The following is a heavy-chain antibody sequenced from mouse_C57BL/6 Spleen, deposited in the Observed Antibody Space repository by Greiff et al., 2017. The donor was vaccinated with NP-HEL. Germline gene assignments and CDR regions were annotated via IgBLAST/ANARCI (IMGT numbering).Heavy chain of an antibody. CDR1: GYAFSSYW. J-gene: IGHJ4*01. Sequence: QVQLQQSGAELVKPGASVKISCKASGYAFSSYWMNWVKQRPGKGLEWIGQIYPGGGDTNYNGKFKGKATLTADKSSSTAYMQLSSLTSEDSAVYFCASPYDYGYAMDYWGQGTSVTVSS. D-gene: IGHD2-4*01. V-gene: IGHV1-80*01. CDR3: ASPYDYGYAMDY. CDR2: IYPGGGDT.